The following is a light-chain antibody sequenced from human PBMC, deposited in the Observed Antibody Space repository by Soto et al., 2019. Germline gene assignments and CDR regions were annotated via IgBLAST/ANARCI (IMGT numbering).Light chain of an antibody. CDR3: QQSNSITST. J-gene: IGKJ1*01. V-gene: IGKV1-39*01. Sequence: DIQMTQSPSSLSASVGDRVTITCRASQGISTYLNWYQQKPGKAPKVLIYAASSLQSGVPSRFSGSGSETDFPLTTSSLQPDDFATYSCQQSNSITSTFGQRTKAELK. CDR2: AAS. CDR1: QGISTY.